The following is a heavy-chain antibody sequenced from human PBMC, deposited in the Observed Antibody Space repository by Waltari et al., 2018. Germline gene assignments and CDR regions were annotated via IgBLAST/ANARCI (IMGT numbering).Heavy chain of an antibody. Sequence: EVQLLESGGGLVQPGGSLRLSCAASGFTFSSYAMSWVRQAPGKGLEWVSAISGSGGSTYYADSVKGRFTISRDNSKNTLYLQMNSLRAEDTAVYYCAKDGWHYSSGSHKQENWFDPWGQGTLVTVSS. CDR3: AKDGWHYSSGSHKQENWFDP. CDR1: GFTFSSYA. D-gene: IGHD6-19*01. V-gene: IGHV3-23*01. CDR2: ISGSGGST. J-gene: IGHJ5*02.